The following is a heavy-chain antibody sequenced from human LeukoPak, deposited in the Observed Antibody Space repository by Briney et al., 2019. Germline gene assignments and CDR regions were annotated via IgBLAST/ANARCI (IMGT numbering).Heavy chain of an antibody. CDR3: ASGYFDGVTEFDY. V-gene: IGHV3-30*03. D-gene: IGHD3-9*01. Sequence: GGSLRLSCAASGFTFSNYGMHWVRQAPGKGLEWVAVVSDDGGNKYYADSVKGRFTISRDNSKNTLYLQMNSLRAEDTAVYYCASGYFDGVTEFDYWGQGTLVTVSS. J-gene: IGHJ4*02. CDR1: GFTFSNYG. CDR2: VSDDGGNK.